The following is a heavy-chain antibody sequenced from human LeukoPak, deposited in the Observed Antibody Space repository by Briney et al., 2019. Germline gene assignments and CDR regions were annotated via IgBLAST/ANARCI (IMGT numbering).Heavy chain of an antibody. J-gene: IGHJ3*02. Sequence: SQTLSLTCTVSGGSISSGDYYWNWIRQHPEKSLEWIGYIFYSGSAYYNPSLKSRVTISVDTSKNQFSLKLSSVTAADTAVYYCAREVIGYCSGGSCQYRAFDIWGQGTMVTVSS. CDR2: IFYSGSA. CDR1: GGSISSGDYY. V-gene: IGHV4-31*03. D-gene: IGHD2-15*01. CDR3: AREVIGYCSGGSCQYRAFDI.